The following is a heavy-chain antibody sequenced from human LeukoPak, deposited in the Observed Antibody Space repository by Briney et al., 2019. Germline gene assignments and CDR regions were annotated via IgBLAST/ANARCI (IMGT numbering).Heavy chain of an antibody. V-gene: IGHV4-38-2*02. Sequence: PSETLSLTCTVSGYSISSGYYWGWIRQPPGKGLEWIGSIYYSGSTYYNPSLKSRVTISVDTSKNQFSLKLSSVTAADTAVYYCARALGYCSGGSCYGDAAFDIWGQGTMVTVSS. CDR3: ARALGYCSGGSCYGDAAFDI. CDR1: GYSISSGYY. J-gene: IGHJ3*02. CDR2: IYYSGST. D-gene: IGHD2-15*01.